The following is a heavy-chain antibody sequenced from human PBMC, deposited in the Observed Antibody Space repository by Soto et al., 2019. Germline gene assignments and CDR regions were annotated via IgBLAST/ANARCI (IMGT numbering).Heavy chain of an antibody. Sequence: EVQLVESGGGLVKPGGSLRLSCAASGFTFSNAWMSWVRQAPGKGLEWVGRIKSKTDGGTTDYAAPVKGRFTISRDDSKNTLYLQMNSLKPEDTAVYYCTTDGGYRRGWSARYYYGMDVWGKWTTVTVSS. J-gene: IGHJ6*04. CDR2: IKSKTDGGTT. CDR3: TTDGGYRRGWSARYYYGMDV. CDR1: GFTFSNAW. V-gene: IGHV3-15*01. D-gene: IGHD6-19*01.